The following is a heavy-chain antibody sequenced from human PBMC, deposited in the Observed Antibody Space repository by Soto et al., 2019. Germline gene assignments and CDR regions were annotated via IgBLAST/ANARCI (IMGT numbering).Heavy chain of an antibody. J-gene: IGHJ4*02. CDR3: AKGSRIVVVPAAIVY. V-gene: IGHV3-23*01. CDR2: ISGSGGST. Sequence: PGGSLRLSCAASGFTFSSYAMSWVRQAPGKGLEWVSAISGSGGSTYYADSVKGRFTISRDNSKNTLYLQMNSLRAEDTAVYYCAKGSRIVVVPAAIVYWGQGTLVTVSS. D-gene: IGHD2-2*01. CDR1: GFTFSSYA.